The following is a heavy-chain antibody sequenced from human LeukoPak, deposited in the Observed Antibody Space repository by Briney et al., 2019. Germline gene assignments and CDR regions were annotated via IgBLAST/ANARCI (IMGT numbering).Heavy chain of an antibody. CDR3: ARHDIVVVPAAMGPEKNWFDP. CDR1: GYSISSGYY. V-gene: IGHV4-38-2*01. J-gene: IGHJ5*02. Sequence: PSETLSLTRAVSGYSISSGYYWGWIRQPPGKGLEWIGSIYHSGSTYYNPSLKSRVTISVDTSKNQFSLKLSSVTAADTAVYYCARHDIVVVPAAMGPEKNWFDPWAREPWSPSPQ. D-gene: IGHD2-2*01. CDR2: IYHSGST.